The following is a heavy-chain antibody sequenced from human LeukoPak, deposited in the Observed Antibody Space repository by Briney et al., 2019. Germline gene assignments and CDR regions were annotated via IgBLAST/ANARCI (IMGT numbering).Heavy chain of an antibody. J-gene: IGHJ4*02. CDR1: GYTFTSYD. CDR2: MNPNSGNT. D-gene: IGHD4-11*01. V-gene: IGHV1-8*01. CDR3: ARGSIDYSNYGY. Sequence: ASVKVSCKASGYTFTSYDINWVRQATGQGLEWMGWMNPNSGNTGYAQKFQGRGTMTRNTSISTAYMELSSLRSEDTAVYYCARGSIDYSNYGYWGQGTLVTVSS.